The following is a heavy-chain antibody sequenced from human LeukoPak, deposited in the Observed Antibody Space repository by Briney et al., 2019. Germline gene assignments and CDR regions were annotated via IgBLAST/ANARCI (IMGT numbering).Heavy chain of an antibody. CDR3: ARLGSGYVPSGDY. Sequence: GESLKISCKGSGNNFATHWIAWVRQTPGKGLEWIGVMYPVDSDTRYSPTFQGQVTISADKSISTAYLQWSSLKASDTAMYYCARLGSGYVPSGDYWGQGTLVTVSS. D-gene: IGHD5-12*01. V-gene: IGHV5-51*01. CDR2: MYPVDSDT. J-gene: IGHJ4*02. CDR1: GNNFATHW.